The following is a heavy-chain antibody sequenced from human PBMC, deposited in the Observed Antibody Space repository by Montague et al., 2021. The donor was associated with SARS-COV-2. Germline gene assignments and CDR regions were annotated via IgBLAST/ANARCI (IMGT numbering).Heavy chain of an antibody. D-gene: IGHD3-10*01. CDR1: GYSISSGYY. CDR3: AREGSGRGYYYYGMDV. J-gene: IGHJ6*02. Sequence: SETLSLTCTVSGYSISSGYYWSWIRQPPGKGLEWIGYIYYSGSTNYNPSLKSRVTISVDTSKNQFSLKLSSVTAADTAVYYCAREGSGRGYYYYGMDVWGQGTTVTVSS. CDR2: IYYSGST. V-gene: IGHV4-61*01.